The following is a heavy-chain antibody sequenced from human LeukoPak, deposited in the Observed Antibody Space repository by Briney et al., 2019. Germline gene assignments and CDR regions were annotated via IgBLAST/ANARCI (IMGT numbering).Heavy chain of an antibody. CDR2: MYYSGST. CDR1: GGSISSFY. CDR3: ARAGYDILTGYCGAFDI. Sequence: PSETLSLTCTVSGGSISSFYWSWFRQPPGKRLEWIGYMYYSGSTYYNPSLKSRVSLSVDTSKNQFSLKLNSVTAADTAVYYCARAGYDILTGYCGAFDIWGQGTMVTVSS. D-gene: IGHD3-9*01. V-gene: IGHV4-59*01. J-gene: IGHJ3*02.